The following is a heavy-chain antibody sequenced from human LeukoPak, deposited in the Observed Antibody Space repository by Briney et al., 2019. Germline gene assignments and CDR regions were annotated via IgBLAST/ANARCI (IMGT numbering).Heavy chain of an antibody. CDR3: ARYSTTMVRGAHFDY. CDR1: GGTFSSYA. CDR2: IIPILGIA. D-gene: IGHD3-10*01. Sequence: ASVKDSCKASGGTFSSYAMSWVRQAPGQGLEWMGRIIPILGIANYAQKFQGRVTITADKSTSTAYMELSSLRSEDTAVYYCARYSTTMVRGAHFDYWGQGTLVTVSS. V-gene: IGHV1-69*04. J-gene: IGHJ4*02.